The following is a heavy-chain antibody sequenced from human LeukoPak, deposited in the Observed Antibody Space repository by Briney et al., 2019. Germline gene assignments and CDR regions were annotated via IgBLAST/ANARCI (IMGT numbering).Heavy chain of an antibody. D-gene: IGHD4/OR15-4a*01. CDR3: AKESGFMVAPNSAFDI. CDR1: GFTFNSYP. J-gene: IGHJ3*02. Sequence: QPGGSLRLSCSASGFTFNSYPVHWVRQAPGKGLEYVSGISRNGGSTYYADSVKGRFTISRDNSKNTLYLQMSSLRAEDTAVYYCAKESGFMVAPNSAFDIWGQGTMVTVSS. V-gene: IGHV3-64D*06. CDR2: ISRNGGST.